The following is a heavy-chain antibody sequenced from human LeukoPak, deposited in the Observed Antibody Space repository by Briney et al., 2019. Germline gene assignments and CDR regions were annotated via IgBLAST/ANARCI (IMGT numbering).Heavy chain of an antibody. J-gene: IGHJ3*02. CDR3: ARHRGRGVYYDSSGYYLNDAFDI. D-gene: IGHD3-22*01. CDR1: GGSFSGYY. V-gene: IGHV4-39*01. Sequence: SETLSLTCAVYGGSFSGYYCGWIRQPPGKGLEWIGSIYYSGSTYYNPSLKSRVTISEDTSKNQFSLKLSSVTAADTAVYYCARHRGRGVYYDSSGYYLNDAFDIWGQGTMVTVSS. CDR2: IYYSGST.